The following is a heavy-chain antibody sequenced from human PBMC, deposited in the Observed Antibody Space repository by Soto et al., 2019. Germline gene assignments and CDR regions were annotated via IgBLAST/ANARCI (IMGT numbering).Heavy chain of an antibody. V-gene: IGHV5-10-1*01. CDR2: IDPSDSYT. CDR3: AISPTNYYDSSGYYYSGWFDP. Sequence: PGESLKISCKGSGYSFTSYWISWVRQMPGKGLEWMGRIDPSDSYTNYSPSFQGHVTISADKSTSTAYLQWSSLKASDTAMYYCAISPTNYYDSSGYYYSGWFDPWGQGTLVTVSS. CDR1: GYSFTSYW. D-gene: IGHD3-22*01. J-gene: IGHJ5*02.